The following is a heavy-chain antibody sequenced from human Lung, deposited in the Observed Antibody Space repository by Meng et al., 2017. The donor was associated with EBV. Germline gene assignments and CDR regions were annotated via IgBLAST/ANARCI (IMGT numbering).Heavy chain of an antibody. CDR2: VRSKANNYAT. CDR3: TRGLWSTGDY. Sequence: EGQLVESGGGLVQPGGLLKLSCAASGFTFSDSAVHWVRQASGKGLEWVGRVRSKANNYATAYAASVKGRFTVSRDDSKNTAYLQMNSLKIEDTAVYYCTRGLWSTGDYWGQGTLVTVSS. CDR1: GFTFSDSA. V-gene: IGHV3-73*02. J-gene: IGHJ4*02. D-gene: IGHD2-2*01.